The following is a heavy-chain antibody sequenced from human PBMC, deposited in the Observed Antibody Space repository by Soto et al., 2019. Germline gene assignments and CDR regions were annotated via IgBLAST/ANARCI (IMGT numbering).Heavy chain of an antibody. CDR1: GFTFSSYG. V-gene: IGHV3-33*01. CDR2: IWYDGSNK. D-gene: IGHD2-2*01. CDR3: AREGGDIVVVPAATRDYYYYMDV. Sequence: GGSLRLSCAASGFTFSSYGMHWVRQAPGKGLEWVAVIWYDGSNKYYADSVKGRFTISRDNSKNTLYLQMNSLRAEDTAVYYCAREGGDIVVVPAATRDYYYYMDVWGKGTTVTVSS. J-gene: IGHJ6*03.